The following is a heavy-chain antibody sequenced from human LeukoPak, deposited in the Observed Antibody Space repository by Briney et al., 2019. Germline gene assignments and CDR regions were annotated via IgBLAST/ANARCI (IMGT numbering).Heavy chain of an antibody. J-gene: IGHJ3*02. CDR3: ARGRGGFAFDI. D-gene: IGHD3-10*01. Sequence: PGGSLRLSCAASGFTFSSYWMHWVRQAPGKGLVWVSRINSDESSTSYADSVEGRFTISRDNAKNTLYLQMNSLRAEDTAVYYCARGRGGFAFDIWGQGTMVTVSS. CDR1: GFTFSSYW. CDR2: INSDESST. V-gene: IGHV3-74*01.